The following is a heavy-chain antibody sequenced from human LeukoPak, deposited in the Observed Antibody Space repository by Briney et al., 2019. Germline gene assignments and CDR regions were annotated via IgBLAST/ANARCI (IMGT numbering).Heavy chain of an antibody. Sequence: ASVKVSCKASGDTVSSYVISWVRQAPGQGLEWMGGIPPIFGTAIYAQKFQGRVTVTADEPTSTAYMELSSLRSEDTAVYYCARAEDQGRYFDWLPGFASWGQGTLVTVSS. V-gene: IGHV1-69*13. CDR1: GDTVSSYV. J-gene: IGHJ5*01. CDR3: ARAEDQGRYFDWLPGFAS. CDR2: IPPIFGTA. D-gene: IGHD3-9*01.